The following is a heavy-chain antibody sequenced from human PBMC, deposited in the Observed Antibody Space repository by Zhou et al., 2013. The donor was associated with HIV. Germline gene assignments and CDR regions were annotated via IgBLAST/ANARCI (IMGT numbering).Heavy chain of an antibody. CDR1: GYTITDYY. D-gene: IGHD6-13*01. CDR2: MNPNSGNT. CDR3: ARGRTLMYSSSWPY. V-gene: IGHV1-8*02. Sequence: QVQLVQSGSEVKKSGASVNVSCKASGYTITDYYLHWVRQATGQGLEWMGWMNPNSGNTGYAQKFQGRVTMTRNTSISTAYMELSSLRSEDTAVYYCARGRTLMYSSSWPYWGQGTLVTVSS. J-gene: IGHJ4*02.